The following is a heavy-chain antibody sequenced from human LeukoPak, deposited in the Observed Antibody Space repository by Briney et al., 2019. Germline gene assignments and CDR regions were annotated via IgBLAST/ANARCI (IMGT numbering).Heavy chain of an antibody. CDR2: ISYDGSNK. Sequence: GGSLRLSCAASGFTFSSYGMHWVRQAPGKGLEWVAVISYDGSNKYYADSVKGRFTISRDNSKNTPYLQMNSLRAEDTAVYYCAKDAAAVSPFDYWGQGTLVTVSS. D-gene: IGHD6-13*01. CDR3: AKDAAAVSPFDY. J-gene: IGHJ4*02. CDR1: GFTFSSYG. V-gene: IGHV3-30*18.